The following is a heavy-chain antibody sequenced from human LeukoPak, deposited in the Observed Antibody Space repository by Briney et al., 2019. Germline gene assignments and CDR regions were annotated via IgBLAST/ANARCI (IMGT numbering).Heavy chain of an antibody. V-gene: IGHV3-53*05. D-gene: IGHD2-2*01. CDR1: GFTVSSSY. J-gene: IGHJ6*02. CDR3: ARDRIPAATGGYYYYGMDV. Sequence: PGGSLRLSCAASGFTVSSSYMYWVRQAPGKGLEWVSFFYRGETTYYADSVKGRFTISRDNSKNTLYLQMNSLRAEDTAVYYCARDRIPAATGGYYYYGMDVWGQGTTVTVSS. CDR2: FYRGETT.